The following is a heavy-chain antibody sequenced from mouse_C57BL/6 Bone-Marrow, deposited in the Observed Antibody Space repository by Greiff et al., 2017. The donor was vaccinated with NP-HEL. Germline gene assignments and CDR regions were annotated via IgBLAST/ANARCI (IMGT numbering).Heavy chain of an antibody. CDR2: IYPGDGDT. CDR3: ARKGLYGSSLDY. Sequence: VKLMESGPELVKPGASVKISCKASGYAFSSSWMNWVKQRPGKGLEWIGRIYPGDGDTNYNGKFKGKATLTADKSSSTAYMQLSSLTSEDSAVYFCARKGLYGSSLDYWGQGTTLTVSS. D-gene: IGHD1-1*01. CDR1: GYAFSSSW. V-gene: IGHV1-82*01. J-gene: IGHJ2*01.